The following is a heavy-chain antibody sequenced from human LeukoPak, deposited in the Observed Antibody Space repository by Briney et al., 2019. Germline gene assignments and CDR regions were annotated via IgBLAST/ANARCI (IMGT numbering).Heavy chain of an antibody. J-gene: IGHJ4*02. Sequence: GGSLRLSCAAAGFTFSNYGLSWVRQAPGKGLEWVSGIGSSGSTTFYADSLKGRFTISRDNSKNTLYLQMNSLRAEDTAVYYCAKLGGGVTVTGLRYFDYWGQGTLVTVSS. D-gene: IGHD6-19*01. CDR2: IGSSGSTT. CDR3: AKLGGGVTVTGLRYFDY. CDR1: GFTFSNYG. V-gene: IGHV3-23*01.